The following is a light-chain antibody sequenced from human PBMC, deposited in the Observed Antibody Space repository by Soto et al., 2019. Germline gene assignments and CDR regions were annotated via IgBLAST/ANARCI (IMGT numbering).Light chain of an antibody. CDR2: KTT. V-gene: IGLV1-47*01. CDR1: SSNIGNND. Sequence: QSVLTQPPSASETPGQRVTISCSGNSSNIGNNDVNWYKQLPGMAPKLVVFKTTQRASGVPDRFSGSKSGTSASLAITGLRSEDEADYYCAAWDDSLNGRVVFGGGTKLTVL. J-gene: IGLJ2*01. CDR3: AAWDDSLNGRVV.